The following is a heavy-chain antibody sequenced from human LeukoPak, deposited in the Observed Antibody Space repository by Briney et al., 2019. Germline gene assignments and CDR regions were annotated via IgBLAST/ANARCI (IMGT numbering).Heavy chain of an antibody. CDR3: ARDGGSSWHLPFDY. CDR1: GGSISSYY. V-gene: IGHV4-59*01. CDR2: IYNSGST. D-gene: IGHD6-13*01. J-gene: IGHJ4*02. Sequence: SETLSLTCTVSGGSISSYYWSWIRQPPGKGLEWIGYIYNSGSTNYNPSLKSRVTISVDTSKNQFSLRLSSVTAADTAVYYCARDGGSSWHLPFDYWGQGTLVTVSS.